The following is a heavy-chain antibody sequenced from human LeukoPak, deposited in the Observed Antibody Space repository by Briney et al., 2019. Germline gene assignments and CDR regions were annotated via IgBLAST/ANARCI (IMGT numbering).Heavy chain of an antibody. CDR2: IYTSGST. J-gene: IGHJ4*02. Sequence: SETLSLTCTVSGGSISSGSYFWSWIRQPAGKGLEWIGRIYTSGSTNYNPSLKSRVTISVDTSKNQFPLKLSSVTAADTAVYYCARSRGIISDSTLDYWGQGTLVTVSS. V-gene: IGHV4-61*02. D-gene: IGHD6-13*01. CDR3: ARSRGIISDSTLDY. CDR1: GGSISSGSYF.